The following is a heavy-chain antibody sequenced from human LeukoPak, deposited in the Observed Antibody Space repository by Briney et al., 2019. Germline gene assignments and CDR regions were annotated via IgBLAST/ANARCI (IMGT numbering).Heavy chain of an antibody. CDR2: INSDGSST. CDR3: ATDTAMVPLYYYYGMDV. CDR1: GFTFSSYW. V-gene: IGHV3-74*01. Sequence: GGSLRLSCSASGFTFSSYWMHSVRQAPGKGLVWVSRINSDGSSTSYADSVKGRFTISRDNAKNTLYLQMNSLRAEDTAVYYCATDTAMVPLYYYYGMDVWGQGTTVTVSS. J-gene: IGHJ6*02. D-gene: IGHD5-18*01.